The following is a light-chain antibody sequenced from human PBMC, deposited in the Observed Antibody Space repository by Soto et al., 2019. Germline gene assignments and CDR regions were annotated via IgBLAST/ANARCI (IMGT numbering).Light chain of an antibody. Sequence: IQMTQSPSSLSASVGDRVTITCRASQSISSYLNWYQQKPGKAPKVLIYGASNLQSGVPPRFSGSGSGTDFTLAISSLQPEDSATYYCLQDINYPCTFGQGTKVDIK. CDR1: QSISSY. CDR3: LQDINYPCT. J-gene: IGKJ1*01. CDR2: GAS. V-gene: IGKV1-6*01.